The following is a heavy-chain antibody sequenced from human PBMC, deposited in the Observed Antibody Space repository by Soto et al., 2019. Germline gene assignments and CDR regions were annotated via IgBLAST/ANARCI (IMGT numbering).Heavy chain of an antibody. V-gene: IGHV3-23*01. CDR2: VTANGGRS. J-gene: IGHJ6*01. Sequence: PGGSLGLSCSASRFTFTTYAMTWVRQAPGKGLEWVSSVTANGGRSYYADSVKGRFTISRDSSKNTLYLQMNSLRADDTAVYYSAKAQQPEGPTWFFPQASTPQSMALWGPGPTFHVSS. D-gene: IGHD3-22*01. CDR1: RFTFTTYA. CDR3: AKAQQPEGPTWFFPQASTPQSMAL.